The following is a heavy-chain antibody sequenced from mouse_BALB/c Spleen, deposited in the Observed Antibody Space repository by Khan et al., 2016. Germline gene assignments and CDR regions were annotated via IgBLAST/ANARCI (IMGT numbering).Heavy chain of an antibody. V-gene: IGHV6-6*02. J-gene: IGHJ2*01. CDR2: IRVKSDDYVT. CDR1: GFTFSNYW. CDR3: WILL. Sequence: EVKLEVSGGGLVEPGGSMKLSCVASGFTFSNYWMNWVRRSPEKGLEWVAAIRVKSDDYVTHYAESVKGRFTITRDDSKSRGYLQMKNVRAEETGIYYCWILLWGQGTTLTVSS.